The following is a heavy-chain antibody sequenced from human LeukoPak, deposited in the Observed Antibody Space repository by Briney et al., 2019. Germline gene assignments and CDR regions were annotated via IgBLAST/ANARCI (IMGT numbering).Heavy chain of an antibody. CDR2: IYYSGST. CDR3: ARGARYNWNHGPFDY. CDR1: GGSISSSSYY. D-gene: IGHD1-1*01. V-gene: IGHV4-39*07. J-gene: IGHJ4*02. Sequence: SETLSLTCTVSGGSISSSSYYWGWIRQPPGKGLEWIGSIYYSGSTYYNPSLKSRVTISVDTSKNQFSLKLSSVTAADTAVYYCARGARYNWNHGPFDYWGQGTLVTVSS.